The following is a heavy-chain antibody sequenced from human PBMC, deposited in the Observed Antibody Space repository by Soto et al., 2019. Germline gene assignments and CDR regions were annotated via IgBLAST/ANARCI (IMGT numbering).Heavy chain of an antibody. Sequence: QVQLVQSGAEVKKPGASVKVSCKASGYTFTSYGISWVRQAPGQGLEWMGWISAYNGNTNYAQKLQGRVTMTTDTSTSKAYMELRSLRSDDTAVYYCARDVFRFLGRTPNWFDPWGQGTLVTVSS. CDR1: GYTFTSYG. CDR3: ARDVFRFLGRTPNWFDP. J-gene: IGHJ5*02. D-gene: IGHD3-3*01. CDR2: ISAYNGNT. V-gene: IGHV1-18*01.